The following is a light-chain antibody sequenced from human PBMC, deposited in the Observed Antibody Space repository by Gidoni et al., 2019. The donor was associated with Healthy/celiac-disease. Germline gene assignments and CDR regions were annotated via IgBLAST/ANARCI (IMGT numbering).Light chain of an antibody. V-gene: IGKV4-1*01. CDR2: WAS. J-gene: IGKJ3*01. Sequence: DIVLTQSPDSLAVSLGERATINYKSSQSVLYSSNNKNYLAWYQQKPGQPPKLLIYWASTRESGVPDRFSGSGSGTDFTLTISSLQAEDVAVYHCQQYYSTPFGPGTKVDIK. CDR3: QQYYSTP. CDR1: QSVLYSSNNKNY.